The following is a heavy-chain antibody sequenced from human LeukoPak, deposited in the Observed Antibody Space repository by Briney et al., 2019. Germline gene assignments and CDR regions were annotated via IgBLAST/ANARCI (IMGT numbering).Heavy chain of an antibody. CDR2: INPSGGST. V-gene: IGHV1-46*01. J-gene: IGHJ4*02. Sequence: GASVKVSCKASGYTFTSYYMHWVRQAPGQGLEWMGIINPSGGSTSYAQKFQGRVTMTTDTSTSTAYMELRSLRSDDTAVYYCVSSRRYSSGWYGNYWGQGTLVTVSS. D-gene: IGHD6-19*01. CDR1: GYTFTSYY. CDR3: VSSRRYSSGWYGNY.